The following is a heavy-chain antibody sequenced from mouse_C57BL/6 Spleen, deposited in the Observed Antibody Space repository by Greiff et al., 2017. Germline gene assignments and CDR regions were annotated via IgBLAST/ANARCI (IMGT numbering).Heavy chain of an antibody. CDR2: IYPRDGST. CDR1: GYTFKSYD. J-gene: IGHJ2*01. V-gene: IGHV1-85*01. D-gene: IGHD1-1*01. Sequence: QVQLKQSGPELVKPGASVKLSYKASGYTFKSYDINWVKQRPGQGLEWIGWIYPRDGSTKYNEKFKGKATFTVYTSASTSYMELHSLTPEDSAVYFCARESRYYFDYWGQGTTLTVSS. CDR3: ARESRYYFDY.